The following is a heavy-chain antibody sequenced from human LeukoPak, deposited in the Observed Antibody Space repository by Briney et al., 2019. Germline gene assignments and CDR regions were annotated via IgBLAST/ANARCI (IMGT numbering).Heavy chain of an antibody. Sequence: GGSLRLSCAASGFTFSNHGMNWVRQAPGKGLEWLSGVSPPGGGTYYADSVKGRFTTSRDDSKNTLPLQMNSLRVEDTAVYYCARDLAWGAFDYWGQGTLVTVSS. D-gene: IGHD3-16*01. CDR1: GFTFSNHG. V-gene: IGHV3-23*01. CDR2: VSPPGGGT. CDR3: ARDLAWGAFDY. J-gene: IGHJ4*02.